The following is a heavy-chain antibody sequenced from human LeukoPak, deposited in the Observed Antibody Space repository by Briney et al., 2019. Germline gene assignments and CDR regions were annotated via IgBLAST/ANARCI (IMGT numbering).Heavy chain of an antibody. CDR2: ISSSSSYI. CDR3: ARDLGGSGYDY. Sequence: GGSLRLSCEASGFTFSAYAMTWVRQAPGKGLEWVSSISSSSSYIYYAGSVKGRFTISRDNAKNSLYLQMNSLRAEDTAVYYCARDLGGSGYDYWGQGTLVTVSS. CDR1: GFTFSAYA. V-gene: IGHV3-21*01. D-gene: IGHD3-22*01. J-gene: IGHJ4*02.